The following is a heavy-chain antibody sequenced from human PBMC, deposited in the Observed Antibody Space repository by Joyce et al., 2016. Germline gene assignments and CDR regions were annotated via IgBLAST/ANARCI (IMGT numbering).Heavy chain of an antibody. CDR1: GFTFSNFG. Sequence: QVQLVQSGGGVVQPGRSLRLSCAASGFTFSNFGMHWVRQAPGKGLEWMAVVWFDGSKKYDADSVKDRFTISRDNSNNTLYLQMNSLRAEDTAVYYCARGFLYYDFLSGYLGYFQHWGQGTLVTVSS. CDR2: VWFDGSKK. V-gene: IGHV3-33*01. D-gene: IGHD3-3*01. J-gene: IGHJ1*01. CDR3: ARGFLYYDFLSGYLGYFQH.